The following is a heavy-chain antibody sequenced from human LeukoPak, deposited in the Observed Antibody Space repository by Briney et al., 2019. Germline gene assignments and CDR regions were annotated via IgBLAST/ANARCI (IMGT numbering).Heavy chain of an antibody. CDR1: GFTFSSYS. CDR3: ASGGYCSGNSCPQGY. CDR2: ISSTSSTI. J-gene: IGHJ4*02. D-gene: IGHD2-2*01. V-gene: IGHV3-48*01. Sequence: PGGSLRLSCAASGFTFSSYSMNWVRQAPGKGLEWVSYISSTSSTIYYADSVKGRFTISRDNAKNSLYLQMNSLRAEDTAVYYCASGGYCSGNSCPQGYWGQGTLVTVSS.